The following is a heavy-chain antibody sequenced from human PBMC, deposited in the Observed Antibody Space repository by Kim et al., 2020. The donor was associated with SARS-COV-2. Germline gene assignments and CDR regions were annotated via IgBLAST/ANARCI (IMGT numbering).Heavy chain of an antibody. CDR1: GGSISGHY. V-gene: IGHV4-59*08. Sequence: SETLSLTCTVSGGSISGHYWSWIRQPPGKGLEWIGDIYYSGSTNYNSSLKSRVTISLDTSKNQFSLKLTAVTAADTAVYYCVRRGVEWSFDLWGRGTLVTVSS. CDR3: VRRGVEWSFDL. J-gene: IGHJ2*01. CDR2: IYYSGST. D-gene: IGHD2-15*01.